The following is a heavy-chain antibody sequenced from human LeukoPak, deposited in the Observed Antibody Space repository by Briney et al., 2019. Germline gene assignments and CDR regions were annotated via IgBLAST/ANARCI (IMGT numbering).Heavy chain of an antibody. CDR2: IKQDGSEK. CDR3: ARVELYYDSSGPSDY. CDR1: GFTFSSYW. Sequence: GGSLRLSCAASGFTFSSYWMTWVRQAPGKGLEWVANIKQDGSEKYYVDSVKGRFTISRDNAKNSLYLQMNSLRAEDTAVYYCARVELYYDSSGPSDYWGQGTLATVSS. J-gene: IGHJ4*02. V-gene: IGHV3-7*01. D-gene: IGHD3-22*01.